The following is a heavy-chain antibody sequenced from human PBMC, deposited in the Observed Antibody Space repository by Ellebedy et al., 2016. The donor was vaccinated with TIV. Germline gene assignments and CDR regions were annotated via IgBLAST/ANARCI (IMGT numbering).Heavy chain of an antibody. CDR1: GYTLTELS. CDR3: ARDGGVGIVVVTAMFDY. J-gene: IGHJ4*02. Sequence: ASVKVSCKVSGYTLTELSMHWVRQAPGKGLEWMGGFDPEDGETIYARKFQGRVTMTEDTSTDTAYMELSSLRSEDTAVYYCARDGGVGIVVVTAMFDYWGQGTLVTVSS. V-gene: IGHV1-24*01. CDR2: FDPEDGET. D-gene: IGHD2-21*02.